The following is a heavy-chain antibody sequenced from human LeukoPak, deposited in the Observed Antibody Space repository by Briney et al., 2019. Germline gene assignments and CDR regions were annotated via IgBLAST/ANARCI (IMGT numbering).Heavy chain of an antibody. CDR1: GGSISDYY. J-gene: IGHJ4*02. V-gene: IGHV4-59*01. CDR3: ARGSNLVF. CDR2: IYYSGST. D-gene: IGHD6-6*01. Sequence: SETLSLTCTVSGGSISDYYWNWIRQPPGKGLEWIGYIYYSGSTNYNPSLKSRVTISVDTSKNQYSLNLNSVPAADTALYYCARGSNLVFWGQGTLVTVSS.